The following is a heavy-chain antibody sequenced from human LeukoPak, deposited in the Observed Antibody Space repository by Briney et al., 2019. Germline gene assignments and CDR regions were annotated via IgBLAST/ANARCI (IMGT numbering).Heavy chain of an antibody. CDR3: AKVSVVPAATRWFDP. CDR2: ISGSGGST. Sequence: GGSLRLSCAASGFTFSSCAMSWVRQAPGKGLEWVSAISGSGGSTYYADSVKGRFTISRDNSKNTLYLQMNSLRAEDTAVYYCAKVSVVPAATRWFDPWGQGTLVTVSS. V-gene: IGHV3-23*01. D-gene: IGHD2-2*01. CDR1: GFTFSSCA. J-gene: IGHJ5*02.